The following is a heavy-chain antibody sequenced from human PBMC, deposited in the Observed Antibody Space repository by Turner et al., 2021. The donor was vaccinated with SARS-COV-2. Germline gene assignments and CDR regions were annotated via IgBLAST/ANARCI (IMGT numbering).Heavy chain of an antibody. J-gene: IGHJ5*01. D-gene: IGHD2-15*01. V-gene: IGHV3-23*01. Sequence: EVQLLESGGGLVQPGGSLRLSCAAPGFTFSSYAMIWVRQAPGKGLEWVSAISGSGGSTYYADSVKGRFTISRDNSKNTLYLQMNSLRAEDTAVYYCAKDGYDGIYCSGGSCYSGWFDSWGQGTLVTVSS. CDR3: AKDGYDGIYCSGGSCYSGWFDS. CDR2: ISGSGGST. CDR1: GFTFSSYA.